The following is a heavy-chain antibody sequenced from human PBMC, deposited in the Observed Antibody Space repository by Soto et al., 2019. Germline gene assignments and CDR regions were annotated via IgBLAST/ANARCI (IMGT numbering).Heavy chain of an antibody. CDR1: VASITSSSYF. V-gene: IGHV4-39*02. J-gene: IGHJ4*02. CDR3: AAALFYDGSGGFLY. Sequence: QLQLQESGPRLVKPSETLSLTCSVSVASITSSSYFWAWVRQSPGKGLEWLGSIYYSGATAYNPSLQSRVAISADTSKNSFSVALTSVTAADTAVYYCAAALFYDGSGGFLYWGQGRLVHVYS. CDR2: IYYSGAT. D-gene: IGHD3-10*01.